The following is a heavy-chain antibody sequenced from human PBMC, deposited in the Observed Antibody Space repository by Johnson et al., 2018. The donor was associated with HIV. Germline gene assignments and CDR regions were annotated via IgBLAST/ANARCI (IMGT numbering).Heavy chain of an antibody. Sequence: QVQLVESGGGVVQPGGSLRLSCAASGFTFSNYGLHWVRQAPGKGLEWVAFISYDGSNKYYADSAKGRFTISRDNSKNTLYLQMDSLRGDDTAVYYCARGREGGNYQGGAFDIWGQGTMVTVSS. J-gene: IGHJ3*02. V-gene: IGHV3-30*19. CDR3: ARGREGGNYQGGAFDI. CDR1: GFTFSNYG. CDR2: ISYDGSNK. D-gene: IGHD1-26*01.